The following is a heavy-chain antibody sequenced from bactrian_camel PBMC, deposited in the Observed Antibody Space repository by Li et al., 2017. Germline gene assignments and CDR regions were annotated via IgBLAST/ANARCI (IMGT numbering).Heavy chain of an antibody. CDR2: IDYSGTKT. CDR1: VYLASFDC. V-gene: IGHV3S26*01. Sequence: HVQLVESGGGSVQAGGSLRLSCAASVYLASFDCMSRVRQVPGKGLEWIAQIDYSGTKTRANSPMKGRFSISRDNAKNTVYLQMNSLKPEDTAMYYCAARGPYCYTKLSVRDFTYWGQGTQVTVS. D-gene: IGHD2*01. CDR3: AARGPYCYTKLSVRDFTY. J-gene: IGHJ6*01.